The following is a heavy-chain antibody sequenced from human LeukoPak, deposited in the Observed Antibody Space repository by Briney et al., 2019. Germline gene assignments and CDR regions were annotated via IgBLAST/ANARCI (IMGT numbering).Heavy chain of an antibody. CDR2: ISGGGVST. J-gene: IGHJ4*02. V-gene: IGHV3-23*01. Sequence: GGSLRLSCAASGFTFSNYAMSWVRQAPGKGLEWVSTISGGGVSTYYIDSVKGRFTISRDNSKNTLYLQLNSLRAEDTAVYYCAKNFPYSSGWYYFDYWGQGTLDTVSS. D-gene: IGHD6-19*01. CDR3: AKNFPYSSGWYYFDY. CDR1: GFTFSNYA.